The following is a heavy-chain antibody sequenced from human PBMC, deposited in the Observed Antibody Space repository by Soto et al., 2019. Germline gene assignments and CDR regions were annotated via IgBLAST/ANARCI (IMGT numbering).Heavy chain of an antibody. CDR1: CYTFTNYG. V-gene: IGHV1-18*04. D-gene: IGHD6-13*01. Sequence: ASVKVSCKSPCYTFTNYGISLLRHSPGQGPEWMGWISGFNGNTKYARKVQGRVTLTTDTSATTAYMELRGLRSDDTAVYYCARGGSSWSAEYYEHWGQGTLVTVSS. CDR2: ISGFNGNT. J-gene: IGHJ1*01. CDR3: ARGGSSWSAEYYEH.